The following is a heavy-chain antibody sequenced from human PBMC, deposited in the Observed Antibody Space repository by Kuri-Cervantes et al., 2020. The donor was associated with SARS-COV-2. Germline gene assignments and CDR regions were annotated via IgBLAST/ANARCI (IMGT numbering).Heavy chain of an antibody. J-gene: IGHJ6*02. CDR3: ARDFGVPAALAYYYGMDV. CDR1: EYTFTSYY. V-gene: IGHV1-46*01. CDR2: INPSGGST. Sequence: ASVKVSCKASEYTFTSYYMHWVRQAPGQGLEWMGIINPSGGSTSYAQKFQGRVTMTRDTSTSTVYMELSSLRSEDTAVYYCARDFGVPAALAYYYGMDVWGQGTTVTVSS. D-gene: IGHD2-2*01.